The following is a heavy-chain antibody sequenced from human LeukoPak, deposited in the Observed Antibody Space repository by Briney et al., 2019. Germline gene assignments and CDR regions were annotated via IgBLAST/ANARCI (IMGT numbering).Heavy chain of an antibody. CDR1: GGSMDSHY. D-gene: IGHD5-18*01. V-gene: IGHV4-59*11. CDR3: ATIKRGNIYGYFDF. Sequence: SETLSLTCTVSGGSMDSHYWSWIRQPPGKGLEWIGYMLDTVTTKDNPSLKSRFTLSADTSKNQFSLRLTSVTAADTAVYYCATIKRGNIYGYFDFWGQGILVTVSS. CDR2: MLDTVTT. J-gene: IGHJ4*02.